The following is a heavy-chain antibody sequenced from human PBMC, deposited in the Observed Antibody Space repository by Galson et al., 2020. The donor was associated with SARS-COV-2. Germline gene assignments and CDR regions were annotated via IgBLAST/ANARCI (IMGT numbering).Heavy chain of an antibody. CDR1: GGSISSYY. J-gene: IGHJ4*02. V-gene: IGHV4-4*07. CDR2: IYTSGST. Sequence: ETSETLSLTCTVSGGSISSYYWSWIRQPAGKGLEWIGRIYTSGSTSYNPSLKSRVTMSVDTSKNQFSLKLTSVTAADTAVYYCARGNGDYYDSPFDYWGQGTLVTVSS. D-gene: IGHD3-22*01. CDR3: ARGNGDYYDSPFDY.